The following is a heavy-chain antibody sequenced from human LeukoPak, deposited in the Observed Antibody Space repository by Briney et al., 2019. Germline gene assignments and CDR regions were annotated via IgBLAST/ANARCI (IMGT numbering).Heavy chain of an antibody. CDR1: GGSISSGGHY. Sequence: SQTLSLTCTVSGGSISSGGHYWSWIRQHPGKGLEWIGYIYYSGSTYYNPSLKSRVTISVDTSKNQFSLKLSSVTAADTAVYYCARGEAGSTNWAGDWFDPWGQGTLVTVSS. CDR3: ARGEAGSTNWAGDWFDP. J-gene: IGHJ5*02. V-gene: IGHV4-31*03. D-gene: IGHD2-2*01. CDR2: IYYSGST.